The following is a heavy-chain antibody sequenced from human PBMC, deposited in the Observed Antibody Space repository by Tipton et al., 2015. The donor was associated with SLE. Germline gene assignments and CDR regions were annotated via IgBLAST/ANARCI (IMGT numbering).Heavy chain of an antibody. J-gene: IGHJ5*02. CDR3: ARDFFDFRFDP. CDR2: VYYSGFA. CDR1: GASIRNYH. D-gene: IGHD3-3*01. V-gene: IGHV4-59*01. Sequence: TLSLTCTVSGASIRNYHWSWIRQPPGKGLEWIGYVYYSGFANYNPSLKSRVSMLVDTSKNQFSPRLTSVTAADTAVYYCARDFFDFRFDPWGQGTLVTVSS.